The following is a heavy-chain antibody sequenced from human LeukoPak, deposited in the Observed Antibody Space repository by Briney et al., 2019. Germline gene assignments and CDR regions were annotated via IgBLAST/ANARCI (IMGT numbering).Heavy chain of an antibody. V-gene: IGHV3-21*01. J-gene: IGHJ4*02. CDR3: AKVPFGSGSYSTLDY. CDR1: GFTFSSYS. Sequence: GGSLRLSCAASGFTFSSYSMNWVRQAPGKGLEWVSSISSSSSYIYYADSVKGRFTISRDNAKNSLYLQMNSLRAEDTAVYYCAKVPFGSGSYSTLDYWGQGTLVPVSS. D-gene: IGHD3-10*01. CDR2: ISSSSSYI.